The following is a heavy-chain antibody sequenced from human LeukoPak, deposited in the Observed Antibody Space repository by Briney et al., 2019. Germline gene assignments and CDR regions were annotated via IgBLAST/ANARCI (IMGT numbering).Heavy chain of an antibody. V-gene: IGHV3-11*04. Sequence: GGALRLSCSASGFTFIDYYMSWIRQAPGKGLEWVSYISSSGSTIYYADSGKGRFTLSRDNDQNQLDLQMNSLTAEDTAVYYCARAYGDVAYYDYYYMDVWGKGTTVTVSS. D-gene: IGHD4-17*01. J-gene: IGHJ6*03. CDR1: GFTFIDYY. CDR3: ARAYGDVAYYDYYYMDV. CDR2: ISSSGSTI.